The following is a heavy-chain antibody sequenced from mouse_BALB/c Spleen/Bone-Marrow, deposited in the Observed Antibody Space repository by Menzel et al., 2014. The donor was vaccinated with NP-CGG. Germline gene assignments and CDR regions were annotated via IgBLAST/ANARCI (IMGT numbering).Heavy chain of an antibody. J-gene: IGHJ4*01. CDR3: ARWEYYAMDY. Sequence: DVQLQESGAELVKPGASVKLSCTASGFNIKDTYMHWVKQRPEQGLEWIGRIDPANGNTKYDPKFQGKATITADTSSNTAYLQHSSLTSEDTAVYYCARWEYYAMDYWGQGTSVTVSS. CDR1: GFNIKDTY. CDR2: IDPANGNT. D-gene: IGHD4-1*01. V-gene: IGHV14-3*02.